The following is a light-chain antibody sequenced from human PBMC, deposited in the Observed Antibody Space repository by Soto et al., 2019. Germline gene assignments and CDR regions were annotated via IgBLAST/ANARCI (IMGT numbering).Light chain of an antibody. CDR2: KAA. CDR1: RSISNW. Sequence: DIQITQSPSTLSASAGDRVTITCRASRSISNWLAWFQQKPGKAPKLLIYKAATLENGVSSRFSGSGYGTEFNLSISSLQPDDFATYYCQQYNSFSRTFGQVTKLQI. V-gene: IGKV1-5*03. CDR3: QQYNSFSRT. J-gene: IGKJ2*01.